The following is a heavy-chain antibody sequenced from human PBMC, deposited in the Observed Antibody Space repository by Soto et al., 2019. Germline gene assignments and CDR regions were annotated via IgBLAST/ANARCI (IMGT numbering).Heavy chain of an antibody. D-gene: IGHD6-19*01. CDR1: GGSISSGGYY. CDR3: ARAGGLGAVAVDY. J-gene: IGHJ4*02. V-gene: IGHV4-31*03. Sequence: SETLSLTCTVSGGSISSGGYYWSWIRQHPGKGLEWIGYIYYSGSTYYNPSLKSRVTISVDTSKNQFSLKLNSVTAADTAVYYCARAGGLGAVAVDYWGQGTLVTVSS. CDR2: IYYSGST.